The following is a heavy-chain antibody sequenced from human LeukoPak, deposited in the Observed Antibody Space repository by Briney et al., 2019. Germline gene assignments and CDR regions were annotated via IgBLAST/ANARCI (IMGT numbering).Heavy chain of an antibody. CDR3: ARGLDPYSSSCGY. CDR2: IYTSGST. V-gene: IGHV4-61*02. D-gene: IGHD6-13*01. J-gene: IGHJ4*02. Sequence: SETLSLTRTVSGGSISSGSYYWSWIRQPAGKGLEWIGRIYTSGSTNYNPSLKSRVTISVDTSKNQFSLKLSSVTAADTAVYYCARGLDPYSSSCGYWGQGTLVTVSS. CDR1: GGSISSGSYY.